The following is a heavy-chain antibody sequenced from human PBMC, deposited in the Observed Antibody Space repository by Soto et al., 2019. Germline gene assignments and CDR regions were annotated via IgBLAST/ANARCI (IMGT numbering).Heavy chain of an antibody. D-gene: IGHD6-13*01. Sequence: QLQLQESGPGLVKPSETLSLTCTVSGGSISSSNYYWVWIRQPPGKGLEWIGSIYYGGSTYYNPSLKSRVTISVDTSKNQFSLRVNSVTAADTAVYYCARQPIAEADLDYWGQGTLVTVSS. J-gene: IGHJ4*02. CDR1: GGSISSSNYY. CDR2: IYYGGST. V-gene: IGHV4-39*01. CDR3: ARQPIAEADLDY.